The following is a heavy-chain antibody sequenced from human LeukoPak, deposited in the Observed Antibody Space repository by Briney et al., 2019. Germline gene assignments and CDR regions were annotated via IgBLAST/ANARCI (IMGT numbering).Heavy chain of an antibody. CDR2: IYYSGST. J-gene: IGHJ5*02. D-gene: IGHD3-3*01. Sequence: SETLSLTCTVSGGSISSSSYYWGWIRQPPGKGLERIGSIYYSGSTYYNPSLKSRVTISVDTSKNQFSLKLSSVTAADTAVYYCARDGPITIFGVVTAVGWFDPWGQGTLVTVSS. CDR3: ARDGPITIFGVVTAVGWFDP. V-gene: IGHV4-39*07. CDR1: GGSISSSSYY.